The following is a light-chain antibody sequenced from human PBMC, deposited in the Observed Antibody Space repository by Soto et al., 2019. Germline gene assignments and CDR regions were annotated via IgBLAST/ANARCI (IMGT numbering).Light chain of an antibody. J-gene: IGKJ4*01. CDR3: QQFATSPLT. CDR2: GIS. CDR1: HTISSSY. V-gene: IGKV3-20*01. Sequence: EIVLTQSPGTLSLSPGERATLSCRASHTISSSYLAWYQQKPGQAPRLLMYGISRRATGIPDRFSGSGSGTDFTLTISRLEPEDFAVYYCQQFATSPLTLGGGTKVDIK.